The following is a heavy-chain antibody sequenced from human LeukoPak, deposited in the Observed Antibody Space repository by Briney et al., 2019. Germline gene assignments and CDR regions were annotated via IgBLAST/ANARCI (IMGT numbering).Heavy chain of an antibody. D-gene: IGHD3-3*01. J-gene: IGHJ4*02. V-gene: IGHV1-46*01. CDR1: GYTFTSYD. CDR2: INPSGGST. Sequence: GASVKVSCKASGYTFTSYDINWVRQATGQGLEWMGIINPSGGSTSYAQKFQGRVTMTRDTSTSTVYMELSSLRSEDTAVYYCARDSYDFWSEKPDYWGQGTLVTVSS. CDR3: ARDSYDFWSEKPDY.